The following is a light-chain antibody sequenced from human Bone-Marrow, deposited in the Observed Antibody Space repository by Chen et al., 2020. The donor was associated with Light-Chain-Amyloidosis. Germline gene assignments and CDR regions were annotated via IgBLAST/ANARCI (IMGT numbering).Light chain of an antibody. V-gene: IGLV3-25*03. J-gene: IGLJ2*01. Sequence: SYELTQPPSVSVSPGQTARITCSGDDLPTKYAYWYQQKPGQAPVLVIHRDTERPSGISERFSGSSSGTTATLTISGVQAEDEADYHSQSADSSGTYEVILGGGTKLTVL. CDR3: QSADSSGTYEVI. CDR2: RDT. CDR1: DLPTKY.